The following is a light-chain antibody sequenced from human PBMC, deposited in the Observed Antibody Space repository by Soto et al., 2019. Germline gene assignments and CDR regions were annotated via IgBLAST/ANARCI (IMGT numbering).Light chain of an antibody. J-gene: IGKJ1*01. CDR1: QGI. Sequence: DLQMTQSPSSLSASVGDRVTITCRASQGIKRLIYAASSLQSGVPSRVSGSGSGTEFTLTISSLQPEDFATYYCLQYNSYPWTFGQGTKVEIK. V-gene: IGKV1-17*01. CDR2: AAS. CDR3: LQYNSYPWT.